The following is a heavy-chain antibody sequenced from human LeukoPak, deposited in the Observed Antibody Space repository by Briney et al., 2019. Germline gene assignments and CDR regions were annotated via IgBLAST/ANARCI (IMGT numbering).Heavy chain of an antibody. V-gene: IGHV4-39*01. CDR2: IYYSGTT. CDR3: ARHGSLARVVQAFDP. J-gene: IGHJ5*02. CDR1: GDSIISSDYY. D-gene: IGHD2-21*01. Sequence: SETLSLTCVVSGDSIISSDYYWDWIRQSPGKGLEWIGSIYYSGTTFYKSSLKSRVTISVDTSKNQFSLKMTSLTAADTAIYFCARHGSLARVVQAFDPWGQGVLVAVSS.